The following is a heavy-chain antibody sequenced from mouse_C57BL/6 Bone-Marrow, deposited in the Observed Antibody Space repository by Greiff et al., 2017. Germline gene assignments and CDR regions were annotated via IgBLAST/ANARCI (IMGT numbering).Heavy chain of an antibody. D-gene: IGHD2-1*01. V-gene: IGHV1-47*01. CDR1: GYTFTTYP. CDR2: LHPYNDDT. Sequence: VQLQQSGAELVKPGASVKMSCKASGYTFTTYPIEWMKQNHGKSLEWIGNLHPYNDDTKYNEKFKGKATLTVEKSSSTVYLELSRLTSDDSAVYDCARGGNYGGYYFDYWGQGTTLTVSS. CDR3: ARGGNYGGYYFDY. J-gene: IGHJ2*01.